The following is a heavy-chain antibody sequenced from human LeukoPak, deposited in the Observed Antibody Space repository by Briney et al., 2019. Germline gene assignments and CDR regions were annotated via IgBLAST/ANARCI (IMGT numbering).Heavy chain of an antibody. D-gene: IGHD3-10*01. J-gene: IGHJ5*02. CDR1: GGSISSGGYY. V-gene: IGHV4-31*03. CDR3: ARGVWGITMVRGVIKFLWFDP. Sequence: SETLSLTCTVSGGSISSGGYYWSWIRQHPGKGLEWIGYIYYSGSTYYNPSLKSRVTISVDTSKNQFSLKLSSVTAADTAVYYCARGVWGITMVRGVIKFLWFDPWGQGTLVTVSS. CDR2: IYYSGST.